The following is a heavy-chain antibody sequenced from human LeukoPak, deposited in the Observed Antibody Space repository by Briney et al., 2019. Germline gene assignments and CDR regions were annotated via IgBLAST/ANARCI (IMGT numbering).Heavy chain of an antibody. CDR1: GYTFTGYY. CDR3: ARGDIVVVPAAQPDY. CDR2: INPNSGGT. Sequence: GSVKVSCKASGYTFTGYYMHWVRQAPGQGLEWMGWINPNSGGTNYAQKFQGRVTMTRDTSISTAYMELSRLRSDDTAVYYCARGDIVVVPAAQPDYWGQGTLVTVSS. V-gene: IGHV1-2*02. D-gene: IGHD2-2*01. J-gene: IGHJ4*02.